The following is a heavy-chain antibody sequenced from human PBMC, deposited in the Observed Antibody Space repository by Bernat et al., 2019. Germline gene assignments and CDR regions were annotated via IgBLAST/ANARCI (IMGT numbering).Heavy chain of an antibody. CDR2: ISHSGNT. CDR3: ARGVSNYAYFDY. J-gene: IGHJ4*02. Sequence: QVELQQWGAGLLKPSETLSLTCAVYGGAFSGYYWTWIRQPPGMGLEWVGEISHSGNTNYNPSLKSRVTLSVDTSKNQLSLKLSSVTAADTAVYYCARGVSNYAYFDYWGQGILVTVSS. D-gene: IGHD4-11*01. CDR1: GGAFSGYY. V-gene: IGHV4-34*02.